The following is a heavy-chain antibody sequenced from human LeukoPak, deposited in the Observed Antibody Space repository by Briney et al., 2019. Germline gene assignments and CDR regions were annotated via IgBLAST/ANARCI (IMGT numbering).Heavy chain of an antibody. D-gene: IGHD1-14*01. CDR2: INSDGSST. Sequence: PGGSLRLSCAASGFTFSSYWMHWVRQAPGKGLVWVSRINSDGSSTSYADSVKGRFTISRDNAKNTLYLQMNSLRAEDTAVYYCARELPLIRLGAHYYMDVWGKGTTVTVSS. V-gene: IGHV3-74*01. J-gene: IGHJ6*03. CDR3: ARELPLIRLGAHYYMDV. CDR1: GFTFSSYW.